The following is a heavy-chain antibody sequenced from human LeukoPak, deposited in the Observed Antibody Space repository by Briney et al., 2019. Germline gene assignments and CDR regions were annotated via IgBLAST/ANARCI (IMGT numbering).Heavy chain of an antibody. CDR3: ARTGNLDY. J-gene: IGHJ4*02. Sequence: GGTLRLSCAATGFMFSSYSMNWVRQAPGQGLEWVSYISSSSTTIHYADSVKGRFTISRDNAKNSLYLQMNSLRDEDTAVYYCARTGNLDYWGQGTLVTVSS. V-gene: IGHV3-48*02. CDR1: GFMFSSYS. CDR2: ISSSSTTI.